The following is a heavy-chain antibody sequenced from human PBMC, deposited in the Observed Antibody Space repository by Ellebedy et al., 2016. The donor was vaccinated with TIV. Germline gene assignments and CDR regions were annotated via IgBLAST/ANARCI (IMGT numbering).Heavy chain of an antibody. CDR3: AKAGSSGWLHFDS. CDR1: GFTFSNYA. Sequence: GESLKISCAASGFTFSNYAMSWVRQAPGKGLEWVSAISGDGGSTKYADSVKGRFTISRDNSKNTMYLQMNSLRVEDTAVFFCAKAGSSGWLHFDSWGQGSLVTVSS. J-gene: IGHJ4*02. V-gene: IGHV3-23*01. D-gene: IGHD6-19*01. CDR2: ISGDGGST.